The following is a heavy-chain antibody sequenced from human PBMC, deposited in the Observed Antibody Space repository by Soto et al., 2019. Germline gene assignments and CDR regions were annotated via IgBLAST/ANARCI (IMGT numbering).Heavy chain of an antibody. CDR2: VSGSSSYI. D-gene: IGHD4-17*01. J-gene: IGHJ3*01. Sequence: PWGSLLLACERSEFNFRNFNMSSVRQAPGKGLEWVSSVSGSSSYIYYADSVKGRFTVSRDNANNLVFLQMNGLRPEDTAMYYCASDLRGQYGPWGQGTMVTVSS. V-gene: IGHV3-21*06. CDR3: ASDLRGQYGP. CDR1: EFNFRNFN.